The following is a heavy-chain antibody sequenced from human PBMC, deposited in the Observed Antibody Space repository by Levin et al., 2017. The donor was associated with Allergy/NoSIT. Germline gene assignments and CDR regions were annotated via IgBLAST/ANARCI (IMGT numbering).Heavy chain of an antibody. CDR2: TRNKANSYTT. D-gene: IGHD2-15*01. V-gene: IGHV3-72*01. Sequence: GESLKISCAASGFTFSDHYMDWVRQAPGKGLEWVGRTRNKANSYTTKYAAAVKGRFTISRDDSKNSLYLQMDSLKTEDTAVYYCARAEPPYCSGGSCADYWGQGTLVTVSS. J-gene: IGHJ4*02. CDR3: ARAEPPYCSGGSCADY. CDR1: GFTFSDHY.